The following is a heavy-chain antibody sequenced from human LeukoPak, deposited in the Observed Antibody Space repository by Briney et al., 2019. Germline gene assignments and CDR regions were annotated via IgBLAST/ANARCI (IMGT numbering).Heavy chain of an antibody. J-gene: IGHJ4*02. CDR3: ARDERYYDSSGYQPFLDY. Sequence: PGGSLRLSCAASGFTFSSYEMNWVRQAPGKGLEWVSYISCSGSTIYYADSVKGRFTISRDNAKNSLYLQMNSLRSDDTAVYYCARDERYYDSSGYQPFLDYWGQGTLVTVSS. CDR1: GFTFSSYE. D-gene: IGHD3-22*01. V-gene: IGHV3-48*03. CDR2: ISCSGSTI.